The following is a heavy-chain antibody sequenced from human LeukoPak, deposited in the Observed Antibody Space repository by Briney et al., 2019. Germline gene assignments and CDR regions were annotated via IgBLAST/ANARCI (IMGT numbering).Heavy chain of an antibody. J-gene: IGHJ5*02. CDR3: ARYSGYESYNWFGP. CDR1: GGSFSGYY. V-gene: IGHV4-34*01. CDR2: INHSGST. Sequence: SETLSLTCAVYGGSFSGYYWSWIRQPPGKGLEWIGEINHSGSTNYNPSLKSRVTISVDTSKNQFSPKMSSVTAADTAVYYCARYSGYESYNWFGPWGQGTLVTVSS. D-gene: IGHD5-12*01.